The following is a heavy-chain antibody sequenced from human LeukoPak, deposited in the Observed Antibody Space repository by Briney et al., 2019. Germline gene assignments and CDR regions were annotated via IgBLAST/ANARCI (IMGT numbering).Heavy chain of an antibody. J-gene: IGHJ4*02. CDR3: ARLGTHSGSYPFDY. V-gene: IGHV1-69*02. D-gene: IGHD1-26*01. CDR1: GYTFTSYY. Sequence: SVKVSCKASGYTFTSYYMHWVRQAPGQGLEWMGRIIPMIGIPNYARNFQGRVTITADDSTSTAYMELSSLRSEDTAVYYCARLGTHSGSYPFDYWGQGTQVTVSS. CDR2: IIPMIGIP.